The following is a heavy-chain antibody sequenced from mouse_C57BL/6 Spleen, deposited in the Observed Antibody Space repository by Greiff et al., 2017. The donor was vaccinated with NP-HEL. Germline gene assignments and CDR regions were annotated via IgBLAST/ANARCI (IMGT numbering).Heavy chain of an antibody. V-gene: IGHV1-39*01. CDR2: INPNYGTT. J-gene: IGHJ2*01. CDR1: GYSFTDYN. D-gene: IGHD1-1*01. CDR3: ARTTYYGSSNYFDY. Sequence: EVQLQQSGPELVKPGASVKISCKASGYSFTDYNMNWVKQSNGKSLEWIGVINPNYGTTSYNQKFKGKATLTVDQSSSTAYMQLNSLTSEDSAVYYWARTTYYGSSNYFDYWGQGTTLTVSS.